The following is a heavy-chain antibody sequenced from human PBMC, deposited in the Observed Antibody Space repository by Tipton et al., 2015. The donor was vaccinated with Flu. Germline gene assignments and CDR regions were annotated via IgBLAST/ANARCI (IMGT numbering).Heavy chain of an antibody. J-gene: IGHJ4*02. CDR1: GYTFTSYG. CDR3: ARDIIEENCGGDCYATFDY. V-gene: IGHV1-18*01. D-gene: IGHD2-21*02. Sequence: QLVQSGAEVKKPGALVKVSCKASGYTFTSYGISWVRQAPGQGLEWMGWISAYNGNTNYAQKLQGRVTMTTDTSTSTAYMELRSLRSDDTAVYYCARDIIEENCGGDCYATFDYWGQGTLVTVSS. CDR2: ISAYNGNT.